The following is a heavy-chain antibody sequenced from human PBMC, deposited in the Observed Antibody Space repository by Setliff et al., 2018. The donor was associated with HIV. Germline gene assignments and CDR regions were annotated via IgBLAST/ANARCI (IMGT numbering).Heavy chain of an antibody. J-gene: IGHJ3*02. CDR2: INTNTGSL. Sequence: GASVKVSCKASGYTFNNYALYWVRQAPGQGFEWMGWINTNTGSLTYAQGFTRRFVFSLDPSVRTAYLQITGLKAEDTAVYYCARGGDRMQIWSRFPFDIWGQGTMVTVSS. V-gene: IGHV7-4-1*02. CDR3: ARGGDRMQIWSRFPFDI. CDR1: GYTFNNYA. D-gene: IGHD3-10*01.